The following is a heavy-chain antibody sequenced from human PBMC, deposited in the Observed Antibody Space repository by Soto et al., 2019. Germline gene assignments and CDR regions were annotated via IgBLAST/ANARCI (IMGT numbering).Heavy chain of an antibody. Sequence: EVQLVESGGGLVKPGGSLRLSCAASGFTFSSYSMNWVRQAPGKGLEWVSSISSSSSYIYYADSVKGRFTISRDNAKNSLYLQMNSLRAEDTAVYYCARAVAVSGAFDIWGQGTMVTVSS. D-gene: IGHD6-19*01. CDR1: GFTFSSYS. CDR2: ISSSSSYI. V-gene: IGHV3-21*01. CDR3: ARAVAVSGAFDI. J-gene: IGHJ3*02.